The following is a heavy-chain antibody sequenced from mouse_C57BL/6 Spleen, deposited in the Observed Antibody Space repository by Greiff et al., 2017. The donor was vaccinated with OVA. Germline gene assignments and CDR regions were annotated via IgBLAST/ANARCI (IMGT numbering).Heavy chain of an antibody. D-gene: IGHD1-1*01. CDR1: GYTFTSYW. CDR3: ARGVVAKNWYFDV. V-gene: IGHV1-52*01. CDR2: IDPSDSET. J-gene: IGHJ1*03. Sequence: QVQLQQPGAELVRPGSSVKLSCKASGYTFTSYWMHWVKQRPIQGLEWIGNIDPSDSETHYNQKFKDKATLTVDKSSSTAYMQLSSLTSEDSAVYYGARGVVAKNWYFDVWGTGTTVTVAS.